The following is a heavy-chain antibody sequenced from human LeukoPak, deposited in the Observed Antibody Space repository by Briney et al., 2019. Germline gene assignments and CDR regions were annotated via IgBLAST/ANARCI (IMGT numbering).Heavy chain of an antibody. CDR2: ISSSSSYI. CDR3: ARYYGSGSYVYYYYMDV. V-gene: IGHV3-21*01. CDR1: GFTFSSYS. J-gene: IGHJ6*03. D-gene: IGHD3-10*01. Sequence: GGSLRLSCAASGFTFSSYSMNWVRQAPGKGLEWVSSISSSSSYIYYADSVKGRLTISRDNAKNSLYLQMNSLRAEDTAVYYCARYYGSGSYVYYYYMDVWGKGTTVTISS.